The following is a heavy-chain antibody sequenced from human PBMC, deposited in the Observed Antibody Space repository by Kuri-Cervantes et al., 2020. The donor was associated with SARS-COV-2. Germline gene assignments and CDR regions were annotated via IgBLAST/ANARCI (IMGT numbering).Heavy chain of an antibody. D-gene: IGHD3-3*01. CDR2: ISSSSSYI. Sequence: GESLKISCAASGFTFSSYSMNWVRQAPGKGLEWVSSISSSSSYIYYADSVKGRFTISRDNAKNSLYLQMNSLRAEDTAVYYCAREGAYDFWSIDYWGQGTLVTSSS. CDR3: AREGAYDFWSIDY. V-gene: IGHV3-21*01. J-gene: IGHJ4*02. CDR1: GFTFSSYS.